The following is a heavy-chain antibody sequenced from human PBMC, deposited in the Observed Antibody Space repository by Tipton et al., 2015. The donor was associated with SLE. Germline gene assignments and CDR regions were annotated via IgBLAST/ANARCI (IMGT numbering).Heavy chain of an antibody. Sequence: TLSLTCTVSGDSIGSSGYYWVWIRQSPGKGLEWIGYIYYTGSTNYNPSLKSRVTISVDTSKNQFSLQLISATAADTAPYYCARLTWSNGPFEYWGQGTLVTVSS. V-gene: IGHV4-61*05. CDR3: ARLTWSNGPFEY. J-gene: IGHJ4*02. CDR2: IYYTGST. CDR1: GDSIGSSGYY. D-gene: IGHD1-26*01.